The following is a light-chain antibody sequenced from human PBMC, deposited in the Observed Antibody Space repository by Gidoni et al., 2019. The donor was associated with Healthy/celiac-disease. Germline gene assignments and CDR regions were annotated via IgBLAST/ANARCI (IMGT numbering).Light chain of an antibody. CDR2: GAS. Sequence: EIVLTQSPRTLSVSPGERANLSCRASQSVSSSYLAWYQQKPGQAPRLLIYGASCRATGIPDRFSGSGSGTDFTLTISRLEPSDFAVYYCQQYGSSPRTFGQGTKVEIK. CDR1: QSVSSSY. V-gene: IGKV3-20*01. J-gene: IGKJ1*01. CDR3: QQYGSSPRT.